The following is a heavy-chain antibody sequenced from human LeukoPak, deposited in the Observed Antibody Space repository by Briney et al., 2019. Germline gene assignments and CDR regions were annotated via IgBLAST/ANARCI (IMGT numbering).Heavy chain of an antibody. D-gene: IGHD2-2*01. CDR3: ARDYCSSTSCLFDY. CDR1: GGSISSYY. CDR2: IYYSGST. V-gene: IGHV4-59*01. Sequence: SETLSLTCTVSGGSISSYYWSWIRQPPGKGLEWIGYIYYSGSTNYNPSLKSRVTISVDTSKNQFSLKLSSVTAADTAVYYCARDYCSSTSCLFDYWGQGTLVTVSS. J-gene: IGHJ4*02.